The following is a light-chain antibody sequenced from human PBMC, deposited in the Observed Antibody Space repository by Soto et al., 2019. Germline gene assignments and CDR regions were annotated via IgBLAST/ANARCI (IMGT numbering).Light chain of an antibody. V-gene: IGKV1-39*01. J-gene: IGKJ4*01. Sequence: DIQMTQSPSSLSASVGDRVTITCRASQSISSYLNWYQQKPGKAPKLPIYAASSLQSGVPSRFSGSGSGTDFTLTISSLQPEDFATYYCQQSYSTPRALTFGGGTKVEIK. CDR2: AAS. CDR3: QQSYSTPRALT. CDR1: QSISSY.